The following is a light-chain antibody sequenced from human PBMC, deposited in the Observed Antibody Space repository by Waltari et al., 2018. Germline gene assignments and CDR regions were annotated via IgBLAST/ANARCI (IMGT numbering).Light chain of an antibody. J-gene: IGLJ2*01. CDR1: ELPQQY. CDR3: PSRDSLGTYSVV. Sequence: SSALTQPPSLSVSPGQTARITCSGDELPQQYLHWLQQTPGQAPTMVTSKGNERPSGVPGRFSCSTSGTTITLITSGVQAEDEADYYCPSRDSLGTYSVVFGGGTKRTVL. V-gene: IGLV3-25*03. CDR2: KGN.